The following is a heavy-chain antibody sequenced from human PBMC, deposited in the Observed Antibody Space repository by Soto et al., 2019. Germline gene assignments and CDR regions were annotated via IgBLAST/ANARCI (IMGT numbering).Heavy chain of an antibody. CDR3: ARSLLYSSFDY. D-gene: IGHD6-13*01. V-gene: IGHV4-61*01. CDR2: IYYNGRT. CDR1: GASVGSGSYY. Sequence: SETLSLTCSVSGASVGSGSYYWTWIRQPPGKGLEWIGYIYYNGRTNHSPSLKSRVTISTDTSKNQFSLKMTSVTAADTAVYYCARSLLYSSFDYWGQGTLVTVSS. J-gene: IGHJ4*02.